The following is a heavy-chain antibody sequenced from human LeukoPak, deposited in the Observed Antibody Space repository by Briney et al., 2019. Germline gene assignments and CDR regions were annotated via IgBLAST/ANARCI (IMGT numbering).Heavy chain of an antibody. CDR2: ISGSGGST. J-gene: IGHJ4*02. CDR3: AKVEGTYYDFWSGNSFDY. Sequence: TGGSLRLSCAASGFTFSSYAMSWVRQAPGKGLEWVSAISGSGGSTYYADSVKGRFTISRDNSKNTLYLQMNSLRAEDTAVYYCAKVEGTYYDFWSGNSFDYWGQGTLVTVSS. CDR1: GFTFSSYA. V-gene: IGHV3-23*01. D-gene: IGHD3-3*01.